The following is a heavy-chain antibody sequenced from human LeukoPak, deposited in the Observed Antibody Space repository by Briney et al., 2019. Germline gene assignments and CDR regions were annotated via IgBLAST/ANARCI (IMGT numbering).Heavy chain of an antibody. D-gene: IGHD3-9*01. CDR2: IKQDGSEK. CDR1: GFTFSSYW. Sequence: PGGSLRLSCAASGFTFSSYWMSWVRQAPGKGLEWVANIKQDGSEKYYVDSVKGRFTISRDNSGNMLYLQMNSLRAEDTALYYCVKEKDNFISTSLDYWGRGTLVTVSS. J-gene: IGHJ4*02. CDR3: VKEKDNFISTSLDY. V-gene: IGHV3-7*01.